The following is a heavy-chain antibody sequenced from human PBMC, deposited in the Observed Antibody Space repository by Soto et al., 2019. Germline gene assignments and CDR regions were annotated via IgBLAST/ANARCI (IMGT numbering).Heavy chain of an antibody. Sequence: GGSLRLSCAASGFTFSSYAMHWVRQAPGKGLEWVAVISYDGSNKYYADSVKGRFTISRDNSKNTLYLQMNSLRAEDTAVYYCARDGGMGRRVGAIVKGYYYYGMDVWGQGTTVTVSS. J-gene: IGHJ6*02. V-gene: IGHV3-30-3*01. D-gene: IGHD1-26*01. CDR1: GFTFSSYA. CDR3: ARDGGMGRRVGAIVKGYYYYGMDV. CDR2: ISYDGSNK.